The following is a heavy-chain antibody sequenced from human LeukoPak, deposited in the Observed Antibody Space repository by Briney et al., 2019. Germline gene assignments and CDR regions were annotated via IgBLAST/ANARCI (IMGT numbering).Heavy chain of an antibody. V-gene: IGHV1-24*01. D-gene: IGHD3-16*02. Sequence: ASVKVSCKVSGYTLTELSMHWVRQAPGKGLEWMGGFDPEDGETIYAQKFQGRVTMTEDTSTDTAYMELSSLRSKDTAVYYCATEVITFGGVIAYFDYWGQGTLVTVSS. CDR2: FDPEDGET. J-gene: IGHJ4*02. CDR1: GYTLTELS. CDR3: ATEVITFGGVIAYFDY.